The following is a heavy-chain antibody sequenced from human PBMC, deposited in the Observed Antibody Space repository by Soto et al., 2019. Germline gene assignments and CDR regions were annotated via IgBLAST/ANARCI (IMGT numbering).Heavy chain of an antibody. CDR3: ARDGLRSIDPHQFDY. CDR1: GYTFTSYG. J-gene: IGHJ4*02. V-gene: IGHV1-18*04. Sequence: ASVKVSCKASGYTFTSYGISWVRQAPGQGLEWMGWISAYNGNTNYAQKLQGRVTMTTDTSTSTADMELRSLRSDDTAVYYGARDGLRSIDPHQFDYWGQGTLVTVSS. D-gene: IGHD6-6*01. CDR2: ISAYNGNT.